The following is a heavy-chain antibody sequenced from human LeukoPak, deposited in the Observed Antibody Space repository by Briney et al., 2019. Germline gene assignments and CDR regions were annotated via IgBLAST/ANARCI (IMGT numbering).Heavy chain of an antibody. D-gene: IGHD4-17*01. J-gene: IGHJ3*02. Sequence: PSETLSLTCTVSGGSISSYYWSWIRQPPGKGLEWIGYIHYSGSTNYNPSLKSRVTISVDTSKNQFSLKLSSVTAADTAVYYCARDLGRFYGDYPTDAFDIWGQGTMVTVSS. CDR2: IHYSGST. CDR3: ARDLGRFYGDYPTDAFDI. V-gene: IGHV4-59*01. CDR1: GGSISSYY.